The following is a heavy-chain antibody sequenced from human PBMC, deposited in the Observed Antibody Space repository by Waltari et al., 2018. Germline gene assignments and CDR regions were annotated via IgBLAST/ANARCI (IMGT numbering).Heavy chain of an antibody. CDR2: IYTSGST. D-gene: IGHD3-3*01. CDR3: ARRRFGYGMDV. CDR1: GGSISSGSYY. J-gene: IGHJ6*02. V-gene: IGHV4-61*02. Sequence: QVQLQESGPGLVKPSQTLSLTCTVSGGSISSGSYYWSWIRQPAGKGLEWIGRIYTSGSTNYNPSLKSRVTISVDTSKNQFSLKLSSVTAADTAVYYCARRRFGYGMDVWGQGTTVTVSS.